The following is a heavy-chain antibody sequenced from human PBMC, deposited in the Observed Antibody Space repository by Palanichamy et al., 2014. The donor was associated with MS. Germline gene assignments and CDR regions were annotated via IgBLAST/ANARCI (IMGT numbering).Heavy chain of an antibody. J-gene: IGHJ4*02. CDR2: INPSGGTT. CDR1: GYTFTSYY. Sequence: QVQLVQSGAEVKKPGASVKVSCKASGYTFTSYYMNWVRQAPGQGLEWMGRINPSGGTTYYAQKFQGRLTVTRDTSTGTVYMELSSLRSEDTAVYYCARGHVEMATVGWLEFWGLGTLVTVSS. D-gene: IGHD5-24*01. CDR3: ARGHVEMATVGWLEF. V-gene: IGHV1-46*01.